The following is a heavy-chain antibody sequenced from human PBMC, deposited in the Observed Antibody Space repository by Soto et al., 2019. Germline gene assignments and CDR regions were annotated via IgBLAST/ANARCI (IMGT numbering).Heavy chain of an antibody. J-gene: IGHJ4*02. D-gene: IGHD3-22*01. CDR3: AKALYSYDSSQLDH. V-gene: IGHV3-43D*04. CDR2: INSDGTDS. Sequence: PGGSLRLSCAAAGFDFEDFAMHWVRQAPGKGLEWVSLINSDGTDSYYMDSVRGRFTISRDNGKNSLYLQMDRLRPEDTAFYFCAKALYSYDSSQLDHWGQGTLVTVSS. CDR1: GFDFEDFA.